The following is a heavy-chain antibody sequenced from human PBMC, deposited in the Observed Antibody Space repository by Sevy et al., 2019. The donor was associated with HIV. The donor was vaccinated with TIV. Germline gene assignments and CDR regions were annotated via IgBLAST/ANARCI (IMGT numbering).Heavy chain of an antibody. V-gene: IGHV3-7*01. D-gene: IGHD2-2*02. Sequence: GGSRLSCAASGFTFSSYWMSWVRQAPGKGLEWVANIKQDGSEKYYVDSVKGRFTISRDNAKNSLYLQMNSLRAEDTAVYYCARDGYCSSTSCYTPAFDYWGQGTLVTVSS. CDR1: GFTFSSYW. CDR2: IKQDGSEK. J-gene: IGHJ4*02. CDR3: ARDGYCSSTSCYTPAFDY.